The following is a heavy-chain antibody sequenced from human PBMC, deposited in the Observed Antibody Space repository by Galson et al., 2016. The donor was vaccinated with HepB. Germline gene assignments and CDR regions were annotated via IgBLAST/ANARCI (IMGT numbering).Heavy chain of an antibody. Sequence: SLRLSCAASGFTFDIYAMSWVRQTPGKGLEWVSGISGSGGVSAVYSDSVKGRFTISRDNSKSTVFLQMNSLRADDTAIYFCTKVSDFWSGYYDCWGQGTQVTVSS. D-gene: IGHD3-3*01. CDR3: TKVSDFWSGYYDC. CDR2: ISGSGGVSA. V-gene: IGHV3-23*01. J-gene: IGHJ4*02. CDR1: GFTFDIYA.